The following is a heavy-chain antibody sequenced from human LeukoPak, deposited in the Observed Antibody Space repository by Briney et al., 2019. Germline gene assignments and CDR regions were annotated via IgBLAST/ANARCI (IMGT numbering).Heavy chain of an antibody. CDR3: AHRRKEQLWLPFDF. J-gene: IGHJ4*02. Sequence: SGPTLVKPTQTLTLTCTFSGFSLSTSGVGVGWIRQPPAKALEWLALIYWDDDKRYSPSLKSRLTITKDTSKNQVVLTMTNMDPVDTATYYCAHRRKEQLWLPFDFWGQGTLVTVSS. CDR2: IYWDDDK. D-gene: IGHD5-18*01. V-gene: IGHV2-5*02. CDR1: GFSLSTSGVG.